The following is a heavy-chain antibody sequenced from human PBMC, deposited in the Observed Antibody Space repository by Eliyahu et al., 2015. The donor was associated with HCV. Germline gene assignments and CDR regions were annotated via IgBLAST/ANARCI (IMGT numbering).Heavy chain of an antibody. CDR1: GYSFTXYX. D-gene: IGHD2-2*01. Sequence: EVQLVQSGAEVKKPGXSLRISCKGSGYSFTXYXISWVRQMPGKGLEWMGRIDPSDSYTNYSPSFQGHVTISADKSISTAYLQWSSLKASDTAMYYCARVVVVPAAIDYYYGMDVWGQGTTVTVSS. V-gene: IGHV5-10-1*01. J-gene: IGHJ6*02. CDR2: IDPSDSYT. CDR3: ARVVVVPAAIDYYYGMDV.